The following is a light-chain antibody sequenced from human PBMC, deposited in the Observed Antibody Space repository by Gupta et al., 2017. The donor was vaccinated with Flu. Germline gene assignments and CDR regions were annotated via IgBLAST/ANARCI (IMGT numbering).Light chain of an antibody. CDR2: DDR. J-gene: IGLJ3*02. V-gene: IGLV3-21*02. Sequence: SYVLTQPPSVSVAPGQTARITCGGNGIGRKCVHWYQQKAGQAPVVVVHDDRDRPSGSPGRFSGSDSGNTATLTIARVEAGDEADYYCQVWDSSSDHFWVFGGGTKLTVL. CDR3: QVWDSSSDHFWV. CDR1: GIGRKC.